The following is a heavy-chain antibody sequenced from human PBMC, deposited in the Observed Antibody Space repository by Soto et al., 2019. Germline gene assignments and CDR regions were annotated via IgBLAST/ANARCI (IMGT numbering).Heavy chain of an antibody. Sequence: QVQLVESGGGVVQPGRSLRLSCAASGFTFSSYGMHWVRQAPGKGLAWVAVISYDGSNKYYADSVKGRFTISRDNSKNTLYLQMNSLRAEDTAVYYCAKAVNYYYGSGSPIEDWGQGTLVTVSS. CDR3: AKAVNYYYGSGSPIED. CDR1: GFTFSSYG. CDR2: ISYDGSNK. D-gene: IGHD3-10*01. V-gene: IGHV3-30*18. J-gene: IGHJ4*02.